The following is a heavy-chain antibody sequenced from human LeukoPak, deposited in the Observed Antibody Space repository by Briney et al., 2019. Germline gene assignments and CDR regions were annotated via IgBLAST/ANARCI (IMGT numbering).Heavy chain of an antibody. D-gene: IGHD6-13*01. V-gene: IGHV3-11*01. CDR3: ARIGSSWPNWFDP. J-gene: IGHJ5*02. CDR1: GFRFSDYY. Sequence: GGSLRLSCAASGFRFSDYYMTWIRQAPGKGLEWVSHITSSGSTIHYADSVKGRFTISRDNAKSSLYLQMSSLRAEDTAVYYCARIGSSWPNWFDPWGQGTLVTVSS. CDR2: ITSSGSTI.